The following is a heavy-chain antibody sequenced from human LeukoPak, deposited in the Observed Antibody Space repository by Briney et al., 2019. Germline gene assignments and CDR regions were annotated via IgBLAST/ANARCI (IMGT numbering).Heavy chain of an antibody. CDR2: IYPGDSDT. D-gene: IGHD6-13*01. J-gene: IGHJ5*02. CDR1: GYSFTSYW. Sequence: GESLKISCKGSGYSFTSYWIGWVRQMPGKGLEWMGIIYPGDSDTRYSPSFQGQVTISADKSISTAYLQWSSPKASDTAMYYCARRSSSWGNWFDPWGQGTLVTVSS. CDR3: ARRSSSWGNWFDP. V-gene: IGHV5-51*01.